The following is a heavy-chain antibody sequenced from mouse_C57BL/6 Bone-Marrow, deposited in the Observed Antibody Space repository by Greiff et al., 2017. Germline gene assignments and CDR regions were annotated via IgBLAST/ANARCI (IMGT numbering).Heavy chain of an antibody. CDR2: ISSGGSYT. J-gene: IGHJ4*01. V-gene: IGHV5-6*01. CDR1: GFTFSSYG. CDR3: ARHQHGRRRGYAMDY. Sequence: EVMLVESGGDLVKPGGSLKLSCAASGFTFSSYGMSWVRQTPDKRLEWVATISSGGSYTYYPDSVQGRFTISRDNAKHTVFLQMSSLTSEDTAMYYCARHQHGRRRGYAMDYWGQGTSVTVSS.